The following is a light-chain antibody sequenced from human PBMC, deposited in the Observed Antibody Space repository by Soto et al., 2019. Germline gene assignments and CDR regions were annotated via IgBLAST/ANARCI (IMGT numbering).Light chain of an antibody. CDR2: DAS. V-gene: IGKV1-5*01. J-gene: IGKJ4*01. Sequence: DIQMTQSPSTLSASVGDRVTITCRASQSISSWLAWYQQKPGKAPKLLIFDASSLESGVPSRFSGSGSGTEFTLTISSLQPDDFATYYCQQYNSYPFTFGGGTKVEIK. CDR1: QSISSW. CDR3: QQYNSYPFT.